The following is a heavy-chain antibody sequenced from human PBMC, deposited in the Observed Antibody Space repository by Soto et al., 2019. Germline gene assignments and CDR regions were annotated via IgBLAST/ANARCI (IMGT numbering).Heavy chain of an antibody. V-gene: IGHV1-46*03. CDR3: ARDTALKMATTNYFDY. D-gene: IGHD5-12*01. CDR2: INPSGGST. J-gene: IGHJ4*02. Sequence: QVQLVQSGAEVKKPGASVKVSCKASGYTFTSYYMHWVRQAPGQGLEWMGIINPSGGSTSYAQKFQGRVTMTRDTSTRTVYMELSSLRPEDTAVYYCARDTALKMATTNYFDYWGQGTLVTVSS. CDR1: GYTFTSYY.